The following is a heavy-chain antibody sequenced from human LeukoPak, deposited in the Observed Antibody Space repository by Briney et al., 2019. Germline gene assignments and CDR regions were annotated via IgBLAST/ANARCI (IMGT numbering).Heavy chain of an antibody. V-gene: IGHV4-59*01. CDR2: IYYSGST. CDR3: ARAWGSTSAYRYVDV. CDR1: GGSISSYY. D-gene: IGHD2-2*01. J-gene: IGHJ6*03. Sequence: SETLSLTCTVSGGSISSYYWSWIRQPPGKGLEWIGYIYYSGSTNYNPSLKSRVTISVDTSKNQFSLKLSSVTAADTAVYYCARAWGSTSAYRYVDVWGKGTTVTVSS.